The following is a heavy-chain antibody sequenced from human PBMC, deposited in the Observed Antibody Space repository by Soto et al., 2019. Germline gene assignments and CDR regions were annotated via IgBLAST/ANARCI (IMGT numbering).Heavy chain of an antibody. CDR3: ARSVEGPATAAFDY. Sequence: SLRLSCAASGFTFSSYAMHWVRQAPGKGLEWVAVISYDGSNKYYADSVKGRFTISRDNSKNTLYLQMNSLRAEDTAVYYCARSVEGPATAAFDYWGQGTLVTVSS. CDR2: ISYDGSNK. J-gene: IGHJ4*02. V-gene: IGHV3-30-3*01. CDR1: GFTFSSYA. D-gene: IGHD2-15*01.